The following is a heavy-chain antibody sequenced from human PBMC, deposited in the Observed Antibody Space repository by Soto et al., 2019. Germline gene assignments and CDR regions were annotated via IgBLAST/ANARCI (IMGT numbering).Heavy chain of an antibody. CDR2: INHSGST. Sequence: PSETLSLTCAVYGGSFSGYYWSWIRQPPGKGLEWIGEINHSGSTNYNPSLKSRVTISVDTSTNQFSLRLSSVTAADTAVYYCARGRITIFGVVIYSYYYYGMDVWGQGTTVTVSS. CDR3: ARGRITIFGVVIYSYYYYGMDV. J-gene: IGHJ6*02. V-gene: IGHV4-34*01. CDR1: GGSFSGYY. D-gene: IGHD3-3*01.